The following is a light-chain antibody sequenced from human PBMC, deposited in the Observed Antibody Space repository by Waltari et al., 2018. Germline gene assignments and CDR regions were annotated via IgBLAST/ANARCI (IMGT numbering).Light chain of an antibody. V-gene: IGLV2-14*02. Sequence: WDQQPPGKAPNLMIYDGSMRPSGVSIRFSGSKSGNTASLTISGLQPDDKADYYCSSYTSRATYVVGTGTKVTVL. CDR2: DGS. J-gene: IGLJ1*01. CDR3: SSYTSRATYV.